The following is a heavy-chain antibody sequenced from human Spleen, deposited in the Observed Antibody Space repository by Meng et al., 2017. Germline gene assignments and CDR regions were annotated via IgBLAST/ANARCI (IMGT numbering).Heavy chain of an antibody. CDR3: AKAAPSGNYNCFDP. J-gene: IGHJ5*02. CDR1: GFTFSDYG. Sequence: QVQLVESGGGVVQPGRSLRLSCAASGFTFSDYGMHWVRQAPGKGLEWVAVIWYDATSQFYADSVKGRFTISRDNSKNTLYLQMNSLTAEDTAVYYCAKAAPSGNYNCFDPWGQGTLVTVSS. D-gene: IGHD5-24*01. V-gene: IGHV3-33*06. CDR2: IWYDATSQ.